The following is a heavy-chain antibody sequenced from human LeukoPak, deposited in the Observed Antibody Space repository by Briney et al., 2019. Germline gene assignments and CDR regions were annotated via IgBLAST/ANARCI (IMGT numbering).Heavy chain of an antibody. J-gene: IGHJ5*02. Sequence: GGSLRLSCAASGFTFRLYVMHWVRQAPGKGLEGVAFIGYDGENKHYADSVKGRFTISRDNSKNTLSLQMNSLRTEDTAVYYCAKDGRYYDSSGYLAWGQGTLVTVSS. CDR3: AKDGRYYDSSGYLA. V-gene: IGHV3-30*02. D-gene: IGHD3-22*01. CDR1: GFTFRLYV. CDR2: IGYDGENK.